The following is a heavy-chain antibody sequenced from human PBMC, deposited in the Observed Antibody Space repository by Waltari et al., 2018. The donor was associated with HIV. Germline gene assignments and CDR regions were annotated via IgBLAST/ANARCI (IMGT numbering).Heavy chain of an antibody. CDR1: GFNFSSAG. J-gene: IGHJ6*03. CDR3: AKDLGYKQVEHYMDV. V-gene: IGHV3-23*04. D-gene: IGHD6-25*01. CDR2: ISGSGGST. Sequence: EVQLVESGGGLVKPGGSLRLSCAASGFNFSSAGMNWVRQAPGKGLEWVSAISGSGGSTYYADSVKGRFTISRDNSKNTLYLQMNSLRAEDTAVYYCAKDLGYKQVEHYMDVWGKGTTVTVSS.